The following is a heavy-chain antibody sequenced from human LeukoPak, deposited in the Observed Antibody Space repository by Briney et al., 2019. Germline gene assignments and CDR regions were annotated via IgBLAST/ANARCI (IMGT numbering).Heavy chain of an antibody. CDR2: ISGSGHST. Sequence: PGGSLRLSCAVSGFTFSNYAMSWVRQTPGKGLEWVSGISGSGHSTYYADSVKGRFTISRDNSKNTLYLQMNSLRTEDAAVYYCAKDRYSGSYPYYYYGMDVWGQGTTVTVSS. D-gene: IGHD1-26*01. J-gene: IGHJ6*02. V-gene: IGHV3-23*01. CDR3: AKDRYSGSYPYYYYGMDV. CDR1: GFTFSNYA.